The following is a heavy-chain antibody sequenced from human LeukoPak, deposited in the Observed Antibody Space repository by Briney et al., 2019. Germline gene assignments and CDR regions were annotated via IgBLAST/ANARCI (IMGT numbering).Heavy chain of an antibody. V-gene: IGHV4-59*08. CDR3: ARLVGDAFDI. Sequence: KPSETPSPTRTVSCSSISSYYWGWIRQPPREGLEWIGYIYYSGSTNYNPSLKSRVTISVDTSKNQFSLKLSSVTAADTAVYYCARLVGDAFDIWGQGTMVTVSS. J-gene: IGHJ3*02. CDR2: IYYSGST. CDR1: CSSISSYY. D-gene: IGHD1-26*01.